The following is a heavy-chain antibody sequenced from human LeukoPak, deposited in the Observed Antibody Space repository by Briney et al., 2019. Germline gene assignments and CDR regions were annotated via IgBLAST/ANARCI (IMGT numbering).Heavy chain of an antibody. Sequence: SETLSLTCTVSGGSLSSYYWSWIRQPPGKVLEWIGYIYYSGSTNYNPSLKSRVTISVDTSKNQFSLKLSSVTAADTALYYCAKDKLGYYGSEYYYGMDVWGQGTTVTVSS. CDR2: IYYSGST. J-gene: IGHJ6*02. CDR3: AKDKLGYYGSEYYYGMDV. V-gene: IGHV4-59*01. D-gene: IGHD3-10*01. CDR1: GGSLSSYY.